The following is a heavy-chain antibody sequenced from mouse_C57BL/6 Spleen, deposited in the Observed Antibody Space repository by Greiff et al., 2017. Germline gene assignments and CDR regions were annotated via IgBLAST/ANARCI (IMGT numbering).Heavy chain of an antibody. Sequence: DVMLVESGEGLVKPGGSLKLSCAASGFTFSSYAMSWVRQTPEKRLEWVAYISSGGDYIYYADTVKGRFTISRDNARNTLYLQMSSLKSEDTAMYYCTRDYGNYRYFDYWGQGTTLTVSS. CDR1: GFTFSSYA. J-gene: IGHJ2*01. V-gene: IGHV5-9-1*02. CDR3: TRDYGNYRYFDY. CDR2: ISSGGDYI. D-gene: IGHD2-1*01.